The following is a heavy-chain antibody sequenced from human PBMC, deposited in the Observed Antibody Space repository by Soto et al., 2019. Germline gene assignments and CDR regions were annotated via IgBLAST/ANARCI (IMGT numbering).Heavy chain of an antibody. Sequence: PSETLSLTCTVSGCSISSSSYYWGWIRQPPGKGLEWIGSIYYSGSTSYNPSLKSRVTISVDTSKNQFSLKLSSVTAADTAVYYCARHQWYGSNYFDYWGQGTLVTVSS. CDR1: GCSISSSSYY. J-gene: IGHJ4*02. D-gene: IGHD2-8*01. CDR3: ARHQWYGSNYFDY. V-gene: IGHV4-39*01. CDR2: IYYSGST.